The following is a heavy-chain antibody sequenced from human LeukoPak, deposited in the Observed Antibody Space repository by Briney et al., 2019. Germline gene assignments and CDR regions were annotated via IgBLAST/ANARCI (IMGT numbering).Heavy chain of an antibody. CDR3: VRAFGMDY. Sequence: PAGSLRFSCAASGFTFDDYAMHWVRQAPGKGLEWVSGISWNSGSIGYADSVKGRFTISRDNAKNSLYLQMNSLRAEDMALYYCVRAFGMDYWGQGTLVTVSS. J-gene: IGHJ4*02. CDR1: GFTFDDYA. V-gene: IGHV3-9*03. D-gene: IGHD1-14*01. CDR2: ISWNSGSI.